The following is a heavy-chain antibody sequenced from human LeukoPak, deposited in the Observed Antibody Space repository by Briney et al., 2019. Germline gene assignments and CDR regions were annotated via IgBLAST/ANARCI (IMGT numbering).Heavy chain of an antibody. CDR3: TRGAGDSFTFDY. CDR2: ISTGGSAI. J-gene: IGHJ4*01. V-gene: IGHV3-48*04. D-gene: IGHD3-16*02. CDR1: GFTFSSHS. Sequence: GGSLRLSCAASGFTFSSHSMSWVRQAPGKGLECVSYISTGGSAIDYADSVKGRFTISRDNAKNLLFLQMNSLRAGDTAIYYCTRGAGDSFTFDYWGHGTLVTVSS.